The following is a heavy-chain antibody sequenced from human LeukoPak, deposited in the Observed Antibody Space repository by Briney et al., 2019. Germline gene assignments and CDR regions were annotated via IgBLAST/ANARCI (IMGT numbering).Heavy chain of an antibody. CDR1: GFTFSSYA. D-gene: IGHD6-6*01. J-gene: IGHJ6*02. Sequence: GGSLRLSCAASGFTFSSYAMHWVRQAPGKGLEWVAVISYDGSNKYYADSVKGRFTISRDNSKNTLYLQMNSLRAEDTAVYYCAREFIAAPNYYYGMDVWGQGTTVTVSS. CDR3: AREFIAAPNYYYGMDV. CDR2: ISYDGSNK. V-gene: IGHV3-30-3*01.